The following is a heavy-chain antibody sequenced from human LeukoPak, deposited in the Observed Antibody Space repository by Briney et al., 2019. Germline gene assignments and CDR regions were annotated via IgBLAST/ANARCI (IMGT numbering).Heavy chain of an antibody. CDR2: IYSGGST. Sequence: GGSLRLSCAASGFTVSSNYMSWVRQAPGKGLEWVSVIYSGGSTYYADSVKGRFTISRDNSKNTLYLQMNSLRAEDTAVYYCARASYCGGDCYSYDYWGQGTLVTASS. J-gene: IGHJ4*02. CDR1: GFTVSSNY. CDR3: ARASYCGGDCYSYDY. V-gene: IGHV3-53*01. D-gene: IGHD2-21*02.